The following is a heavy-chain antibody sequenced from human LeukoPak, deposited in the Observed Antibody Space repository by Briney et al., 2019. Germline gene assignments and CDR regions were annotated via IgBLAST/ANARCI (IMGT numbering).Heavy chain of an antibody. D-gene: IGHD2-15*01. V-gene: IGHV4-39*01. Sequence: SETLSLTCTVSGGSISISSYYWGWIRQPPGKWLEWIGSIYYSGSTYYNPSLKSRVTISVDTSKNQFSLKLSSVTAADTAVYYCARNNPHQPLLPARGYYFDYWGQGTLVTVSS. CDR3: ARNNPHQPLLPARGYYFDY. CDR1: GGSISISSYY. J-gene: IGHJ4*02. CDR2: IYYSGST.